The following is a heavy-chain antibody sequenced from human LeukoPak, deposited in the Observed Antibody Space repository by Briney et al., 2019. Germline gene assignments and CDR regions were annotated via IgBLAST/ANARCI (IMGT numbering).Heavy chain of an antibody. V-gene: IGHV4-31*03. CDR1: GGSISSGGYY. D-gene: IGHD6-13*01. Sequence: SQTLSLTCTVSGGSISSGGYYWSWIRQHPGKGLEWIGYIYYSGSTYYNPSLKSRVTISVDTSKNQFSLKLSSVTAADTAVYYCARVGYSSSLPASLYGMDVWGQGTTVTVSS. CDR2: IYYSGST. J-gene: IGHJ6*02. CDR3: ARVGYSSSLPASLYGMDV.